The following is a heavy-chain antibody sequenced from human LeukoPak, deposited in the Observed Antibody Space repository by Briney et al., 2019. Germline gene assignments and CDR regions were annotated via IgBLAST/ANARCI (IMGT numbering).Heavy chain of an antibody. Sequence: ASVKVSCKVSGYTLTELSMHWVRQAPGQGLEWMGWINPNSGGTNYAQKFQGRVTMTRDTSISTAYMELSRLRSDDTAVYYCARGEASIAEPPGYWGQGTLVTVSS. J-gene: IGHJ4*02. CDR2: INPNSGGT. CDR3: ARGEASIAEPPGY. V-gene: IGHV1-2*02. D-gene: IGHD6-13*01. CDR1: GYTLTELS.